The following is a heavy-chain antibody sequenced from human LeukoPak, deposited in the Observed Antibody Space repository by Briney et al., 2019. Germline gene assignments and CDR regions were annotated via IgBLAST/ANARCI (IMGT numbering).Heavy chain of an antibody. CDR2: IIVSSSYI. CDR3: ARTSGYYKVGAFDI. V-gene: IGHV3-21*01. CDR1: GFTFSSHS. Sequence: GGSLRLSCAASGFTFSSHSMNWVRQAPGQGLEWVSSIIVSSSYIYYADSLKGRFTITRDDAKNSLYLQMNSLRAEDTAVYSCARTSGYYKVGAFDIWGQGTMVTVSS. J-gene: IGHJ3*02. D-gene: IGHD3-22*01.